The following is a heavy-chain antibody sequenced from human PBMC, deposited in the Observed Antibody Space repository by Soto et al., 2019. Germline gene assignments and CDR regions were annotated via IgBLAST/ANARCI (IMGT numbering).Heavy chain of an antibody. CDR2: IYPAAPDT. CDR3: AIHESAYDSSGYYHAAFDY. V-gene: IGHV5-51*01. J-gene: IGHJ4*01. D-gene: IGHD3-22*01. CDR1: GYSFTCHW. Sequence: GASLKISCQGAGYSFTCHWIVWVRQMPGKGLGWSGLIYPAAPDTRSNPSFQGQVTISPDMFISTAYLQWNSLKASDTVMYYCAIHESAYDSSGYYHAAFDYSCHGARVTV.